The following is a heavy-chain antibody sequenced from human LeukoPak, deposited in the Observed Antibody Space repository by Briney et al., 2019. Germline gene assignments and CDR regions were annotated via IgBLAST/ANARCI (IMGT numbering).Heavy chain of an antibody. CDR1: GYTFTSYG. J-gene: IGHJ4*02. D-gene: IGHD3-10*01. CDR2: MNPNTGNT. V-gene: IGHV1-8*02. Sequence: ASVKVSCKASGYTFTSYGITWVRQATGQGLEWMGWMNPNTGNTGYAQKFRGRVSMTRNTSISTAYMELSSLRSEDTAVYYCARKFVGSRGYYFDFWGQGTLVTVSS. CDR3: ARKFVGSRGYYFDF.